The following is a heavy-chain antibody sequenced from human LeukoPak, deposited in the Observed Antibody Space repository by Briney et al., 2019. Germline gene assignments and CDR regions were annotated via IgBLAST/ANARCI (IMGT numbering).Heavy chain of an antibody. J-gene: IGHJ4*02. CDR2: IYYSGST. CDR1: GGSISSYY. CDR3: ARAETLAAIYFDF. Sequence: SSETLSLTCTVSGGSISSYYWSWIRQPPGKGLEWIGYIYYSGSTNYNPSLKSRVTISLDSSKNQFFLRLTSVTAADTAMYYCARAETLAAIYFDFWGQGSLVTVSS. D-gene: IGHD6-25*01. V-gene: IGHV4-59*01.